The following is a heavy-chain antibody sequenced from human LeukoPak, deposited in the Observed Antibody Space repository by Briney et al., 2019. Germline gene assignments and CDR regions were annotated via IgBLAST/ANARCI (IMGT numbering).Heavy chain of an antibody. D-gene: IGHD2-15*01. CDR3: ARDSQYCSSGSCSPGASDI. V-gene: IGHV3-53*01. Sequence: HPGGSLRLSCAASGFSVSTNYMSWVRQAPGKGLEWVSFIYSGGRTDYADSVKGRFTISRDNSKNTLYLQMNSLRVEDTALYYCARDSQYCSSGSCSPGASDIWGQGTMVTVSS. CDR2: IYSGGRT. CDR1: GFSVSTNY. J-gene: IGHJ3*02.